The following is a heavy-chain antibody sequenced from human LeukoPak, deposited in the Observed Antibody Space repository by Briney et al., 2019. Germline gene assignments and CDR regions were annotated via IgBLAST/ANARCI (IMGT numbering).Heavy chain of an antibody. D-gene: IGHD6-13*01. CDR2: ISSSGSYV. CDR1: GFTFSSYS. Sequence: PGGSLRVSCAASGFTFSSYSMNWVRQAPGKGLQWVSSISSSGSYVYYADSVKGRFTISRDNAKNSLFLQMNSLRAEDTAVYYCAREVVLGAAAGAFDYWGQGTLVTVSS. CDR3: AREVVLGAAAGAFDY. V-gene: IGHV3-21*01. J-gene: IGHJ4*02.